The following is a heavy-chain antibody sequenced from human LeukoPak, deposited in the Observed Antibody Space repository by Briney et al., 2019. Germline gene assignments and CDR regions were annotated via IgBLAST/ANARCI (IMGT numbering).Heavy chain of an antibody. J-gene: IGHJ4*02. CDR1: GYTFTGYY. CDR3: ARDRASYGGYYFDY. V-gene: IGHV1-2*02. CDR2: INPNSGGT. D-gene: IGHD1-26*01. Sequence: ASVKVSCKASGYTFTGYYMHWVRQAPGQGLEWMGWINPNSGGTNYAQKFQGRVTMTRDTSISTAYMELSRLRSDDTAVYYCARDRASYGGYYFDYWGQGTLVTVSS.